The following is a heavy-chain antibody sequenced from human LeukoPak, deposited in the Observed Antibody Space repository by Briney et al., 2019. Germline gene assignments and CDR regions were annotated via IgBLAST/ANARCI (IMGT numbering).Heavy chain of an antibody. Sequence: KPSETLSLTCAVYGGSFSGYYWSWIRQPPGKGLEWIGEINHSGSTNYNPSLKSRVTISVETSKNQSSLKLSSVTPADTAVYYCARARRYDFWSGYPTYYYYYMDVWGKGTTVTVSS. J-gene: IGHJ6*03. CDR3: ARARRYDFWSGYPTYYYYYMDV. CDR1: GGSFSGYY. D-gene: IGHD3-3*01. CDR2: INHSGST. V-gene: IGHV4-34*01.